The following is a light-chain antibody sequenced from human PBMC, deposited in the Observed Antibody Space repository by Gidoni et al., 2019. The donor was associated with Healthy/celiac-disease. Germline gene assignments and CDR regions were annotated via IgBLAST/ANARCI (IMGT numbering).Light chain of an antibody. J-gene: IGKJ1*01. Sequence: DIQMTQSPSALSASVGDRVTITCRASQSISSYLNWYQQKPGKAPKLLIYAASSLQSGVPSRFRGSGSGTDFTLTISSLQHEDFATYYCQQSYSAPSFGQXTKVEIK. CDR1: QSISSY. CDR2: AAS. V-gene: IGKV1-39*01. CDR3: QQSYSAPS.